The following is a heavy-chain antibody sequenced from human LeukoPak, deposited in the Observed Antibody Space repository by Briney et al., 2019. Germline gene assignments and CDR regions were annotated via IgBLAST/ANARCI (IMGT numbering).Heavy chain of an antibody. D-gene: IGHD6-19*01. J-gene: IGHJ4*02. CDR2: INHSGST. Sequence: PSETLSLTCAVDGGSFSGYYWSWIRQPPGKGLEGIGEINHSGSTNYNPSLKSRVTISVDTSKNQFSLKLSSVTAADTAVYYCARGRQWLVRYFDYWGQGTLVTVSS. CDR1: GGSFSGYY. CDR3: ARGRQWLVRYFDY. V-gene: IGHV4-34*01.